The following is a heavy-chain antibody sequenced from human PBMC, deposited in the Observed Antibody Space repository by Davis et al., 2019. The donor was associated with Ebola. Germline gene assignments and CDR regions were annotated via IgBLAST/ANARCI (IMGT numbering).Heavy chain of an antibody. J-gene: IGHJ6*02. V-gene: IGHV3-7*03. CDR3: ARKVRFLDYGMDV. CDR2: IKQDGSEK. D-gene: IGHD3-3*01. CDR1: GFTFSSHW. Sequence: GESLKISCAASGFTFSSHWMNWVRQAPGKGLEWVANIKQDGSEKYYVDSVKGRFTISRDNAKNSLYLQMNSLRAEDTAVYYCARKVRFLDYGMDVWGQGTTVTVSS.